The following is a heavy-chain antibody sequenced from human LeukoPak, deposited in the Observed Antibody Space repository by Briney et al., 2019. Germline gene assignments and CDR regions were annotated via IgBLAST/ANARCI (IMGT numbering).Heavy chain of an antibody. CDR3: ARHNGFDRGYYYYMDV. D-gene: IGHD3-9*01. Sequence: SETLSLTCTVSGGFINSYYWSWIRQPAGKGLEWIGRVYTSGITNYNPSLKSRITMSVDTSKNQFSLKLTSVTAADTAVYYCARHNGFDRGYYYYMDVWAKGPRSPSP. V-gene: IGHV4-4*07. CDR2: VYTSGIT. CDR1: GGFINSYY. J-gene: IGHJ6*03.